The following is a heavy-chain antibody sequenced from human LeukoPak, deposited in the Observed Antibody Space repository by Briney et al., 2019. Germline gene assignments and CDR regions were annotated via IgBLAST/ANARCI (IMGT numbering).Heavy chain of an antibody. CDR3: ARDGVLDSSFDY. CDR1: GFTFSSYA. J-gene: IGHJ4*02. CDR2: INWNGGST. Sequence: PGGSLRLSCAASGFTFSSYAMSWVRQAPGKGLEWVSGINWNGGSTGYADSVKGRFTISRDNAKNSLYLQMNSLRAEDTAVYYCARDGVLDSSFDYWGQGTLVTVSS. V-gene: IGHV3-20*04. D-gene: IGHD2-8*02.